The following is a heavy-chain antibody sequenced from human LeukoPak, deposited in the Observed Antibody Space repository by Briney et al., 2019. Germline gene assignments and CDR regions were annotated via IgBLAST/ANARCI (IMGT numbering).Heavy chain of an antibody. CDR3: ARGSGWQWLVRGSYYYYGMDV. CDR1: GVSISNSQW. V-gene: IGHV4-4*02. J-gene: IGHJ6*02. D-gene: IGHD6-19*01. Sequence: SETLSLTCAVSGVSISNSQWCCWVRQPPGKGLEWIGEIYQSGRTNYNPSLKSRVTMSIDKANNEFSLRLASVTAADTAVYYCARGSGWQWLVRGSYYYYGMDVWGQGTTVTVSS. CDR2: IYQSGRT.